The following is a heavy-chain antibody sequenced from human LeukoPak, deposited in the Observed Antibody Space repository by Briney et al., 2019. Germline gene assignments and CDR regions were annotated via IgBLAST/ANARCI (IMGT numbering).Heavy chain of an antibody. D-gene: IGHD3-22*01. CDR1: GFTFSDYY. Sequence: PGGSLRLSCAASGFTFSDYYMSWIRQAPGKGLEWVSYISSSGSTIYYADSVKGRFTISRDNAKNSLYLQMNSLRAEDTAVYYCARHTYYSDSSGYYLAAFDIWGQGTMVTVSS. CDR3: ARHTYYSDSSGYYLAAFDI. J-gene: IGHJ3*02. V-gene: IGHV3-11*01. CDR2: ISSSGSTI.